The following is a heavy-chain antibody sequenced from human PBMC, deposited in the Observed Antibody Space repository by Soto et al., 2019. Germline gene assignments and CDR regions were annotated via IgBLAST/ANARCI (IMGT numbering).Heavy chain of an antibody. CDR3: AREPVTMVRGAIY. CDR2: ISSSSSYI. CDR1: GFTFSSYS. Sequence: GGSLRLSCAASGFTFSSYSMNWVRQAPGKGLEWVSSISSSSSYIYYADSVKGRFTISRDNAKNSLYLQMNSLRAEDTAVYYCAREPVTMVRGAIYWGQGTLVTVSS. J-gene: IGHJ4*02. V-gene: IGHV3-21*01. D-gene: IGHD3-10*01.